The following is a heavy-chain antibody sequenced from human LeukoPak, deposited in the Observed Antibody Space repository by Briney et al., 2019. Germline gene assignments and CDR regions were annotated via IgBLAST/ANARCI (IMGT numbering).Heavy chain of an antibody. V-gene: IGHV3-7*01. CDR1: GFTFSNTW. Sequence: GGSLRLSCAASGFTFSNTWMAWVRQAPGKGLEWVANINQDASTKHHVDSVKGRFTISRDNAKNSLYLQMNSLRAEDTAVYYCARDQSGSLDYWGQGTLVTVSS. D-gene: IGHD1-26*01. CDR3: ARDQSGSLDY. CDR2: INQDASTK. J-gene: IGHJ4*02.